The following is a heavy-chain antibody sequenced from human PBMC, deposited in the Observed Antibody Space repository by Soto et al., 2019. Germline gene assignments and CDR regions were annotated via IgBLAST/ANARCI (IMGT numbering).Heavy chain of an antibody. D-gene: IGHD2-2*01. CDR3: ARGGAVVVPGAVDRHNWFDP. Sequence: QVQLVQSGAEVKKPGSSVKVSCEASGGTFSSYSFSWVRQAPGQGLEWMGRVIPILGMANYAQKFQGRVTITADKSTRTVYMEMSSLRSEDTAVYYCARGGAVVVPGAVDRHNWFDPWGQGTLVTVSS. J-gene: IGHJ5*02. V-gene: IGHV1-69*02. CDR1: GGTFSSYS. CDR2: VIPILGMA.